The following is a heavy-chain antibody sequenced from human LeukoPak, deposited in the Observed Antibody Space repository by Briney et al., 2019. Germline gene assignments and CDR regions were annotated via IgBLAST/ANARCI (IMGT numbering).Heavy chain of an antibody. V-gene: IGHV3-48*01. Sequence: AGGSLRLSCAASGFTFRTSGMNWVRQAPGKGLEWVSYISSSGTTISYAQSVKGRFTITRDNAQNSLTLHMNTLRADDTAVYYCAKDGGTNFDHWGQGILVPVSS. J-gene: IGHJ4*02. CDR3: AKDGGTNFDH. CDR2: ISSSGTTI. CDR1: GFTFRTSG. D-gene: IGHD1-26*01.